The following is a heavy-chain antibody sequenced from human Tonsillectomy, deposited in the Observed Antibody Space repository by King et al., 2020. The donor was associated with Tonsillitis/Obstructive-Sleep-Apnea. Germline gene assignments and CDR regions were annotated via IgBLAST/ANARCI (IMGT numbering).Heavy chain of an antibody. Sequence: VQLVESGGGVVQPGRSLRLSCAASGFTFSSYGMHLVRQAPGRGLEWVAVISYDGSNKYYADSVKGRFTISRDNSKNTLYLQMNSLRAEDTAVYYCAKDLTGTHFDYWGQGTLVTVSS. V-gene: IGHV3-30*18. CDR3: AKDLTGTHFDY. J-gene: IGHJ4*02. CDR1: GFTFSSYG. CDR2: ISYDGSNK. D-gene: IGHD1-7*01.